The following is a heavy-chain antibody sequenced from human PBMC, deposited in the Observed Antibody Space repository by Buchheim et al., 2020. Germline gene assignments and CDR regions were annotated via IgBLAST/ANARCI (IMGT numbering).Heavy chain of an antibody. D-gene: IGHD6-6*01. J-gene: IGHJ6*02. CDR1: GFTFSSYW. CDR2: IKQDGSEK. V-gene: IGHV3-7*01. Sequence: EVQLVESGGGLVQPGGSLRLSCAASGFTFSSYWMSWVRQAPGKGLEWVANIKQDGSEKYYVDSVKGRFTISRDNAKNSLYLQMNSLRAEDTAVYYCARVPSSPCCTPIGVPYYGMDVWGQGTT. CDR3: ARVPSSPCCTPIGVPYYGMDV.